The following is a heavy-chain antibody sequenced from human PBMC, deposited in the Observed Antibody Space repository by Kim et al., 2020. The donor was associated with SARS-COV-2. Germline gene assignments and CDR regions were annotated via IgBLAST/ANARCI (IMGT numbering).Heavy chain of an antibody. J-gene: IGHJ3*02. V-gene: IGHV3-73*01. CDR3: TRGPGTTLAFWDAYD. Sequence: GGSLRLSCAASGFSFSNSAMHWVRQAPGKGLEWVGRIRSKANSYATTYAASGKGRFTISRDDSKNAAYLQMNSLKTEDTAVYYCTRGPGTTLAFWDAYD. CDR2: IRSKANSYAT. CDR1: GFSFSNSA. D-gene: IGHD1-1*01.